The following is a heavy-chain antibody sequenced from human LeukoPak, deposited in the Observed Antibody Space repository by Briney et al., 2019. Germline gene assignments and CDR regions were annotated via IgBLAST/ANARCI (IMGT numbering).Heavy chain of an antibody. D-gene: IGHD6-19*01. Sequence: AGGSLRLSCAASGFTFSSYGMSWVRQAPGKGLEWVSSISASGASTYYAGSVKGRFTISRENSRNTVYLQMNSLRAEDTALYYCAKGELIAVAGTHFHYWGQGTLVTVSS. CDR3: AKGELIAVAGTHFHY. V-gene: IGHV3-23*01. CDR2: ISASGAST. J-gene: IGHJ4*01. CDR1: GFTFSSYG.